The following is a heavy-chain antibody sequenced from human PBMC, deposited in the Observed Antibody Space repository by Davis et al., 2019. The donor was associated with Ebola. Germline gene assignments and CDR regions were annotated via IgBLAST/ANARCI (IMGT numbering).Heavy chain of an antibody. D-gene: IGHD3-3*01. V-gene: IGHV1-69*13. CDR3: ARSKYDFWSGPTYYYYYYGMDV. Sequence: AASVKVSCKASGGTFGSYAISWVRQAPGQGLEWMGGIIPIFGTANYAQKFQGRVTITADESTSTAYMELGSLRSEDTAVYYCARSKYDFWSGPTYYYYYYGMDVWGQGTTVTVSS. CDR1: GGTFGSYA. J-gene: IGHJ6*02. CDR2: IIPIFGTA.